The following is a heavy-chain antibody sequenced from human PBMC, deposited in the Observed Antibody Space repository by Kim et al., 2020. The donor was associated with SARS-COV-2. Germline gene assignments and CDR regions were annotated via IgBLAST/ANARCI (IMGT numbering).Heavy chain of an antibody. D-gene: IGHD3-10*01. CDR3: ARGLRPVRGVIMPSPACYFDY. CDR2: INHSGST. V-gene: IGHV4-34*01. Sequence: SETLSLTCAVYGGSFSGYYWSWIRQPPGKGLEWIGEINHSGSTNYNPSLKSRVTISVDTSKNQFSLKLSSVTAADTAVYYCARGLRPVRGVIMPSPACYFDYWGQGTLVTVSS. J-gene: IGHJ4*02. CDR1: GGSFSGYY.